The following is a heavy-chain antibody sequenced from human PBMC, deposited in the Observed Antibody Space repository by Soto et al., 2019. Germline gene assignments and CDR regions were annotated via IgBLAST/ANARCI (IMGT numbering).Heavy chain of an antibody. Sequence: GGSLRLSCAASGFTFSNYEMHWVRQAPGKGLEWVAVISYDGSKKYYADSVKGRFTISRDNSKNTLYLQMNSLRAEDTAVYYCAKPRSTTVTTDFDYWGQGTLVTVS. D-gene: IGHD4-17*01. CDR2: ISYDGSKK. J-gene: IGHJ4*02. V-gene: IGHV3-30*18. CDR1: GFTFSNYE. CDR3: AKPRSTTVTTDFDY.